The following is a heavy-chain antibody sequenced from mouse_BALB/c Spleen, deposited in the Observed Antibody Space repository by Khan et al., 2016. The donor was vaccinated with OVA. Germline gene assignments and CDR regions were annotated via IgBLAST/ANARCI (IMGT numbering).Heavy chain of an antibody. CDR3: ARDRIDY. V-gene: IGHV1-7*01. CDR1: GYTFTTYW. J-gene: IGHJ2*01. Sequence: VELVESGAELAKPGASVKMSCKASGYTFTTYWIHWVKQRPGQGLEWIGYINPSSGYTYYNQTFNDKATLTTDKSSSTPYMQLSSLTSEDSAVYYDARDRIDYWGQGTTLTVSS. CDR2: INPSSGYT.